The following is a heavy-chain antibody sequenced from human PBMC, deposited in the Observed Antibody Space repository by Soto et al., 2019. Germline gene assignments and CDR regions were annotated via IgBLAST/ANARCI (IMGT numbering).Heavy chain of an antibody. Sequence: GASVKVSCKASGGTFSSYAISWVRQATGRGREWMGGIIPIFGTANYAQKFQGRVTITADKSTSTAYMELSSLRSEDTAVYYCARRAAYYYDSSGYNHDFDYWGQGTLVTVSS. V-gene: IGHV1-69*06. J-gene: IGHJ4*02. CDR3: ARRAAYYYDSSGYNHDFDY. D-gene: IGHD3-22*01. CDR2: IIPIFGTA. CDR1: GGTFSSYA.